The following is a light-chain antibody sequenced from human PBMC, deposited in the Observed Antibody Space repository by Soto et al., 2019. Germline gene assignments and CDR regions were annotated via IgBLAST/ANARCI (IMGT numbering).Light chain of an antibody. Sequence: QSALTQPASVSGSLGQSITISCIGTSSDVGASNFVSWFQQHPGQAPKLIISEVDNRPSGVSNRFSGSKSGNTASLTISGLQAEDEADYYCSSYTSSSTLWVFGGGTKLTVL. J-gene: IGLJ3*02. CDR1: SSDVGASNF. V-gene: IGLV2-14*01. CDR2: EVD. CDR3: SSYTSSSTLWV.